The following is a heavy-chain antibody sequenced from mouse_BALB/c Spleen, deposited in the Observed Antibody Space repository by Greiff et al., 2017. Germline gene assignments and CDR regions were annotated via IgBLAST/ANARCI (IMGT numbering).Heavy chain of an antibody. J-gene: IGHJ1*01. CDR2: INPSSGYT. CDR1: GYTFTSYT. V-gene: IGHV1-4*01. D-gene: IGHD1-1*01. Sequence: VQLQQSGAELARPGASVKMSCKASGYTFTSYTMHWVKQRPGQGLEWIGYINPSSGYTNYNQKFKDKATLTADKSSSTAYMQLSSLTSEDSAVYYCARGNYGYWYFDVGGAGTTVTGSS. CDR3: ARGNYGYWYFDV.